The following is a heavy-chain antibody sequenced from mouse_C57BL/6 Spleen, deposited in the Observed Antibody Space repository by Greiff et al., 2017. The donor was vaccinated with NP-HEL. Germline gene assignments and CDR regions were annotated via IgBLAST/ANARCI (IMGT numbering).Heavy chain of an antibody. D-gene: IGHD1-1*02. CDR3: AREGSFAY. CDR2: IYPGDGDT. V-gene: IGHV1-82*01. CDR1: GYAFSSPW. J-gene: IGHJ3*01. Sequence: QVQLQQSGPELVKPGASVKISCKASGYAFSSPWMNWVKQRPGKGLEWIGRIYPGDGDTNYNGKFKGKATLTADKSSSTAYMQLSSLTSEDSAVYYCAREGSFAYWGQGTLVTVSA.